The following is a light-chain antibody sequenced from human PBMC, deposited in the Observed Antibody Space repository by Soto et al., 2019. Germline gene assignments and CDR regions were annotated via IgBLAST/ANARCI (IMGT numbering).Light chain of an antibody. CDR3: QQYGSSPFT. J-gene: IGKJ3*01. V-gene: IGKV3-20*01. CDR1: QRVSSNY. Sequence: ESVLTQSPGTLSLSPGERAILPCRASQRVSSNYLAWYQQKPGQAPRLLIYGASSRATGIPDRFSGSGSGTDFTLTISRLEPEDFAVYYCQQYGSSPFTFGPGTKVDIK. CDR2: GAS.